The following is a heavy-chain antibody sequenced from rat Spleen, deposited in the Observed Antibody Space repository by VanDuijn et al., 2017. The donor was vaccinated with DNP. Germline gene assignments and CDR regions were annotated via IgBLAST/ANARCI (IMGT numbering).Heavy chain of an antibody. CDR2: ISDDGSST. CDR3: ARRFEYTYWYFDF. Sequence: EVRLVESGGGLVQPGRSLKISCAASGFTFSNYGMAWICQTPTKGLEWVATISDDGSSTYYRDSVKGRFTISRDNAKSTLYLQMDSLRSEDTATYYCARRFEYTYWYFDFWGPGTMVTVSS. D-gene: IGHD1-6*01. V-gene: IGHV5-29*01. J-gene: IGHJ1*01. CDR1: GFTFSNYG.